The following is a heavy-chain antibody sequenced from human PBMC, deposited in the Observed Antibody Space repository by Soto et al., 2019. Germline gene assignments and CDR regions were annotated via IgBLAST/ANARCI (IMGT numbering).Heavy chain of an antibody. CDR2: IYYSGST. D-gene: IGHD2-21*02. V-gene: IGHV4-59*01. Sequence: SETLSLTCTVSGGSISTYYWSWIRQPPGKGLEWIGYIYYSGSTYYNPSLKSRVTISVDTSKNQFSLKLTSVTAADTAVYYCARVYRGDLDYWGQGTLVTVSS. CDR3: ARVYRGDLDY. CDR1: GGSISTYY. J-gene: IGHJ4*02.